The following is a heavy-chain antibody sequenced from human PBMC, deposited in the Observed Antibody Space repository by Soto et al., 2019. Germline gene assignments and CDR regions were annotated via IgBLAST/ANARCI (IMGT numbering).Heavy chain of an antibody. J-gene: IGHJ5*02. Sequence: QVQLVQSGAEVKKPGASVKVSCKASGYTFTSYGISWVRQAPGQGLEWMGWISAYNGNTNYAQKLQGRVTMTTDTSTSTAYMELSSLRSEDTAVYYCAVLGYYDSSGYLPFDPWGQGTLVTVSS. CDR3: AVLGYYDSSGYLPFDP. CDR2: ISAYNGNT. D-gene: IGHD3-22*01. CDR1: GYTFTSYG. V-gene: IGHV1-18*04.